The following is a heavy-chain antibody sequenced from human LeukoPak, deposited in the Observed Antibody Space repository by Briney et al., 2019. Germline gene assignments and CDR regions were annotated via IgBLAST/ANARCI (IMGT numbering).Heavy chain of an antibody. CDR2: ISYDGSNK. J-gene: IGHJ6*04. V-gene: IGHV3-30*03. CDR1: GFTFSSYG. Sequence: GRSLRLSCAASGFTFSSYGMHWVRQAPGKGLEWVAVISYDGSNKYYADSVKGRFTISRDNSKNTLYLQMDGLRAEDTAVYHCVRESDFWSGRGIGRPLDVWGKGTTVTVSS. CDR3: VRESDFWSGRGIGRPLDV. D-gene: IGHD3-3*01.